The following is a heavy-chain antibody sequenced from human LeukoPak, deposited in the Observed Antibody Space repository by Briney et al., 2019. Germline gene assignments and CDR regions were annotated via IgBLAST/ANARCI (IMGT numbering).Heavy chain of an antibody. Sequence: GGSLRLSCAASGFTFSSYAMSWVRQAPGKGLELVSAISGSGGSTYYADSVKGRFTISRDNSKNTLYLQMNSRTAEDTAVYYCANFRDYYCYYKDVWGQGTTVTVSS. CDR1: GFTFSSYA. J-gene: IGHJ6*03. V-gene: IGHV3-23*01. CDR3: ANFRDYYCYYKDV. CDR2: ISGSGGST.